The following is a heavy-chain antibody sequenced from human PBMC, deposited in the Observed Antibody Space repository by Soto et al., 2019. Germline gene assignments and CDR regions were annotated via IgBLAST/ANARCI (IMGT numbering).Heavy chain of an antibody. J-gene: IGHJ3*02. CDR2: INHSGST. D-gene: IGHD3-3*01. CDR1: GGSFSGYY. CDR3: ARGRSVYYDFWSGPMGGAFDI. Sequence: ETLSLTCAVYGGSFSGYYWSWIRQPPGKGLEWIGEINHSGSTNYNPSLKSRVTISVDTSKNQFSLKLSSVTAADTAVYYCARGRSVYYDFWSGPMGGAFDIWGQGTMVTVSS. V-gene: IGHV4-34*01.